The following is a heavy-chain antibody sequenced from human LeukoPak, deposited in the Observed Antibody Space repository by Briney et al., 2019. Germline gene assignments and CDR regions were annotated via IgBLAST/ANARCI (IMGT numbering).Heavy chain of an antibody. CDR2: INPNSGDS. J-gene: IGHJ4*02. V-gene: IGHV1-2*02. Sequence: ASVKVSCKASGYTFTGYYLFWVRQAPGQGLEWMGWINPNSGDSVYAQKFQDRFTMTRDTSITTAYMEMSRLRSDDTAVYYCARGGRIQLWNKGFDYWGQGTLVTVSS. CDR3: ARGGRIQLWNKGFDY. D-gene: IGHD5-18*01. CDR1: GYTFTGYY.